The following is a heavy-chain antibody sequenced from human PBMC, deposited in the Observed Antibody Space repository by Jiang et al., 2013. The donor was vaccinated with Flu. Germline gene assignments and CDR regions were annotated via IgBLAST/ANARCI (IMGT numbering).Heavy chain of an antibody. CDR1: GGTFSSYA. V-gene: IGHV1-69*06. D-gene: IGHD2-2*01. CDR3: ARGEIVVVPAAIVRYYYYGMDV. CDR2: IIPIFGTA. Sequence: SGAEVKKPGSSVKVSCKASGGTFSSYAISWVRQAPGQGLEWMGGIIPIFGTANYAQKFQGRVTITADKSTSTAYMELSSLRSEDTAVYYCARGEIVVVPAAIVRYYYYGMDVWGQGTRSPSP. J-gene: IGHJ6*02.